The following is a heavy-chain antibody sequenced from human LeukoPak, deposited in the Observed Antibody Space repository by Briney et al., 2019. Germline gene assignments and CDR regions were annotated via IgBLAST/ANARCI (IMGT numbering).Heavy chain of an antibody. CDR2: ISSSSSTI. CDR3: ASLEDSGYDSYYYYGMDV. CDR1: GFTFSSYG. Sequence: GGSLRLSCAASGFTFSSYGMNWVRQAPGKGLEWVSYISSSSSTIFYADSVKGRFIISRDNAKNSLYLQMNSLRAEDTAVYYCASLEDSGYDSYYYYGMDVWGQGTTVTVSS. D-gene: IGHD5-12*01. V-gene: IGHV3-48*04. J-gene: IGHJ6*02.